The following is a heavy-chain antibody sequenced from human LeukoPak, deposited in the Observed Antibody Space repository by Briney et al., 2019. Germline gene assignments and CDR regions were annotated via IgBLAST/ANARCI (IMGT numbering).Heavy chain of an antibody. J-gene: IGHJ4*02. CDR3: ARDHYCSSTSCYEDY. D-gene: IGHD2-2*01. Sequence: GASVKVSCKAYGYTFTSYYMHWVRQAPGQGLEWVGIINPSGGSTSYAQKFQGRVTMTRDTSTSTVYMELSSLRSEDTAVYYCARDHYCSSTSCYEDYWGQGTLVTVSS. V-gene: IGHV1-46*01. CDR1: GYTFTSYY. CDR2: INPSGGST.